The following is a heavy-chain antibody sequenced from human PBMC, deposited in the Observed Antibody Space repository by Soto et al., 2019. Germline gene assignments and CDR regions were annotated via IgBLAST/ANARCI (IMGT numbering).Heavy chain of an antibody. CDR3: AKDRRPNYCYGMDV. Sequence: QVQLVESGGGVVQPGRSLSLSCAASGFTFSSYVMHWVRQAPGKGLEWVAVISFDGSNKYYADSVTGRFTISRDNSKNTLYLPMNSLRAEDTAVYYCAKDRRPNYCYGMDVWGLGTTVTVSS. CDR2: ISFDGSNK. D-gene: IGHD6-25*01. J-gene: IGHJ6*02. CDR1: GFTFSSYV. V-gene: IGHV3-30*18.